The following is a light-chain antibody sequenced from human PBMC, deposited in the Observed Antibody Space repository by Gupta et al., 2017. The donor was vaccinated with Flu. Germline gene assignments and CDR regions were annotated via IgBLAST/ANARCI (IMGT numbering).Light chain of an antibody. CDR1: QDIITY. CDR2: DAS. V-gene: IGKV1-9*01. J-gene: IGKJ4*01. Sequence: PSFLSASVGDRVTLTCRASQDIITYLAWYQQKPGKAPKVLIYDASTLQSGVPSRFSGSGSGTEFTLTITSLQAEDFATYYCQHFYSYPITFGGGTKVEIK. CDR3: QHFYSYPIT.